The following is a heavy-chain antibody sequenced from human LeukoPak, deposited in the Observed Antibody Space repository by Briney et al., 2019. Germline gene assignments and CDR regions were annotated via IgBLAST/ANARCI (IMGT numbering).Heavy chain of an antibody. Sequence: SGGSLRLSCAASGFTFSSYAMHWVRQAPGKGLEWVALIPYDGSNKYYADSVKGRFTISRDNSKNTLYLQMNSLRAEDTAVYYCARDPLSSSSFDLWGQGTLVTVSS. CDR2: IPYDGSNK. CDR3: ARDPLSSSSFDL. V-gene: IGHV3-30*04. J-gene: IGHJ4*02. D-gene: IGHD6-13*01. CDR1: GFTFSSYA.